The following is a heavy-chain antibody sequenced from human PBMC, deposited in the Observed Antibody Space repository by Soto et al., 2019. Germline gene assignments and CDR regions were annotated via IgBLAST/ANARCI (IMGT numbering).Heavy chain of an antibody. V-gene: IGHV1-2*02. CDR1: GYTFTGYY. CDR3: ATQFQHCGGDCYRGPYFGMDV. CDR2: INPYTGGT. Sequence: QVQLVQSGSEVKEPGASVKVSCKASGYTFTGYYVLWVRQAPGQGPECMGWINPYTGGTNYAQKFQGRVTMTRDTSISTAYMELSKLISDATAVYYCATQFQHCGGDCYRGPYFGMDVWGQGTTVTVSS. D-gene: IGHD2-21*02. J-gene: IGHJ6*02.